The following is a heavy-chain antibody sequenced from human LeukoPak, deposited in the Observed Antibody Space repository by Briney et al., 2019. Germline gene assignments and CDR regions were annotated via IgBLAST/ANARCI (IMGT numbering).Heavy chain of an antibody. D-gene: IGHD2-15*01. CDR3: ARGYCSGGSCYYDY. CDR1: GGSISSYY. J-gene: IGHJ4*02. CDR2: IYYSGST. V-gene: IGHV4-59*01. Sequence: PSETLSLTCTVSGGSISSYYWSWIRQPPGKGLEWIGYIYYSGSTNYNPFLKSRVTISVDTSKNQFSLKLSSVTAADTAVYYCARGYCSGGSCYYDYWGQGTLVTVSS.